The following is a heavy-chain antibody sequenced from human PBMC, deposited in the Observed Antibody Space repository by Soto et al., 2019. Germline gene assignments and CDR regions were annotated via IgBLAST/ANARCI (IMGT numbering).Heavy chain of an antibody. CDR2: ISGTVGKT. CDR1: GFIFTKNA. D-gene: IGHD6-19*01. V-gene: IGHV3-23*01. Sequence: EIQMLESGGGLVQPGESLRLSCEASGFIFTKNAMAWVRQAPGKGLEWLSGISGTVGKTYYADSVKGRFIISRDTSNKSVYLQMNSLRAEDTAIYYCTGRTVASSWTLDIWGRGTMVTVS. J-gene: IGHJ3*02. CDR3: TGRTVASSWTLDI.